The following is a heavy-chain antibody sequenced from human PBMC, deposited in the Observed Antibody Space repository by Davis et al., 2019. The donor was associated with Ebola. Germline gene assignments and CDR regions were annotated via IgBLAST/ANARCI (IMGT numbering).Heavy chain of an antibody. CDR2: IYPIGST. Sequence: MPSETLSLTCAVSGGSITSSNWWSWVRQPPGKGLEWIAAIYPIGSTNYNPSLKSRVTISVDKSKNQFSLKLSCVTAADTAVYYCARVIAAAGLFDYWGQGTLVTVSS. D-gene: IGHD6-13*01. V-gene: IGHV4-4*02. CDR1: GGSITSSNW. CDR3: ARVIAAAGLFDY. J-gene: IGHJ4*02.